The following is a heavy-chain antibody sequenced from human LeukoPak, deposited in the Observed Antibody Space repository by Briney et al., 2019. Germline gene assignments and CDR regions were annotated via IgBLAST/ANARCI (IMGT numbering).Heavy chain of an antibody. V-gene: IGHV3-7*01. J-gene: IGHJ6*03. CDR1: GFTFSSYG. CDR3: ARSDYYYMDV. CDR2: IKQDGSEK. Sequence: GGSLRLSCAASGFTFSSYGMHWVRQAPGKGLEWVANIKQDGSEKYYVDSVKGRFTISRDNAKNSLYLQMNSLRAEDTAVYYCARSDYYYMDVWGKGTTVTVSS.